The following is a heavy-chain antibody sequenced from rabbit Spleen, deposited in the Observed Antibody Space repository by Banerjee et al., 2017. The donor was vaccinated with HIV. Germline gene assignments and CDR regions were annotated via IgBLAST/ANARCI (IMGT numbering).Heavy chain of an antibody. V-gene: IGHV1S40*01. D-gene: IGHD2-1*01. Sequence: ESGGGLVQPGGSLKLSCKASGFDFSSSYYMCWVRQAPGKGLEWIGCIYGGSSCSTYYESWAKGRFTITKTSSSTVTLQLNSLTAADTATYFCARDKDMNHNGDTVDGTLDLWGPGTLVTVS. CDR1: GFDFSSSYY. CDR3: ARDKDMNHNGDTVDGTLDL. CDR2: IYGGSSCST. J-gene: IGHJ6*01.